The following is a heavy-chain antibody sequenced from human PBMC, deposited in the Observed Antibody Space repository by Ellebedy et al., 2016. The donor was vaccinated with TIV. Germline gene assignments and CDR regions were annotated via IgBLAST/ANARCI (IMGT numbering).Heavy chain of an antibody. CDR1: GGSTSTYY. CDR3: ARGFLSKWLDP. V-gene: IGHV4-59*01. Sequence: MPSETLSLTCTVSGGSTSTYYWTWIRQPPGKGLEWIGNVYYNGSPNYNPSLKSRVTISLDTSKKQFSLKLDSVTAADTAVYYCARGFLSKWLDPWGRGILVTVAS. CDR2: VYYNGSP. J-gene: IGHJ5*02.